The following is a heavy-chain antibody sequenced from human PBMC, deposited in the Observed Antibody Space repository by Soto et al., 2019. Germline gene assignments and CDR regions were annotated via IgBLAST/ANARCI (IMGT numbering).Heavy chain of an antibody. CDR3: ARHRGSRRVRFDP. Sequence: SETLSLTCTVSGGSISSSSYYWGWIRQPPGKGLEWIGSIYYSGSTYYNPSLKSRVTISVDTSKNQFSLKLSSVTAADTAVYYCARHRGSRRVRFDPWGQGTLVTVSS. D-gene: IGHD6-13*01. J-gene: IGHJ5*02. CDR2: IYYSGST. V-gene: IGHV4-39*01. CDR1: GGSISSSSYY.